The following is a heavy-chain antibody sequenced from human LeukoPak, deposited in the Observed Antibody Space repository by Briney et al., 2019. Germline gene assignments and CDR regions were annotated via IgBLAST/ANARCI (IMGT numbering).Heavy chain of an antibody. V-gene: IGHV1-69*02. D-gene: IGHD1-20*01. Sequence: GASVKVSCKASGGTFSSYTISWVRQAPGQGLEWMGRIIPILGIANYAQKFQGRVTITADKSTSTAYMEMSSLRSEDTAAYYCALRITGTINWFDPWGQGTLVTVSS. J-gene: IGHJ5*02. CDR1: GGTFSSYT. CDR3: ALRITGTINWFDP. CDR2: IIPILGIA.